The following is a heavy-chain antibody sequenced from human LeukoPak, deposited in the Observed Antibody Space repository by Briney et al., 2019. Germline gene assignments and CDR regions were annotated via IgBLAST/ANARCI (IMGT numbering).Heavy chain of an antibody. CDR1: GVIFSRSE. J-gene: IGHJ4*02. Sequence: AGRSLKLSCAASGVIFSRSEMHWVRQAPGKGLEWVAVISYDGSSKYYADSVKGRFTISRDNSKNTLYLQMNSLRAEDTAVYYCASPAVYSSSWYYFDYWGQGTLVTVSS. CDR3: ASPAVYSSSWYYFDY. D-gene: IGHD6-13*01. CDR2: ISYDGSSK. V-gene: IGHV3-30*03.